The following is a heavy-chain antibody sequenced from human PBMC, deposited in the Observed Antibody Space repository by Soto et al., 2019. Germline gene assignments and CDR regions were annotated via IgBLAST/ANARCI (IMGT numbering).Heavy chain of an antibody. J-gene: IGHJ6*03. D-gene: IGHD1-26*01. CDR2: INHSGST. Sequence: SETLSLTCAVYGGSFSGYYWSWIRQPPGKGLEWIGEINHSGSTNYNPSLKSRVTISVDTSKNQFSLKLSSVTAADTAVYYCARGLRRSSRGYMDVWGKGTTVTVSS. CDR1: GGSFSGYY. CDR3: ARGLRRSSRGYMDV. V-gene: IGHV4-34*01.